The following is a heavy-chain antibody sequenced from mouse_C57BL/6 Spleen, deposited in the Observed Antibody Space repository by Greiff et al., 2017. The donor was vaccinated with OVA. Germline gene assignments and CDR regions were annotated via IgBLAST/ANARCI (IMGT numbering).Heavy chain of an antibody. CDR1: GFSLTSYG. Sequence: VNVVESGPGLVQPSQSLSITCTVSGFSLTSYGVHWVRQSPGQGLEWLGVICRGGSTDYNAAFMSSLSITKDNSKSQVFFKMNSLQAEDTAIYSCAKKRSNCWYFDVWGTGTTVTVSS. CDR3: AKKRSNCWYFDV. V-gene: IGHV2-5*01. D-gene: IGHD2-5*01. J-gene: IGHJ1*03. CDR2: ICRGGST.